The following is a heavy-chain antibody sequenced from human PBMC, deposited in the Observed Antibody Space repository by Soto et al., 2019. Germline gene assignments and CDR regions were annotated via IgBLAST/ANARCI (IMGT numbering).Heavy chain of an antibody. CDR3: AKDLGWLRQIMDYYGMDV. CDR2: TYYRSKWFH. Sequence: PSQTLSLTCAISGDSVSSDITSWNWIRQSPSRGLEWLGRTYYRSKWFHDYAASVKSRITINPDTSKNQFSLELNSMTPEDTAVYYCAKDLGWLRQIMDYYGMDVWGQGTTVTVSS. CDR1: GDSVSSDITS. V-gene: IGHV6-1*01. J-gene: IGHJ6*02. D-gene: IGHD3-3*01.